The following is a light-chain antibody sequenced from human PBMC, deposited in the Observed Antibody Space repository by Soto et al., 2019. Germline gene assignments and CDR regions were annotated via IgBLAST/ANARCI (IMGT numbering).Light chain of an antibody. CDR2: YAS. CDR1: QSISGF. CDR3: QQRSDWPRT. Sequence: TQSPSTLSASLGDRVTITCRASQSISGFLSCYQHKPGQAPRLLINYASNSATGIPARFSSSGSGTDYSLTINSLEPQDFAVYYCQQRSDWPRTFGGGTKVDIK. J-gene: IGKJ4*01. V-gene: IGKV3-11*01.